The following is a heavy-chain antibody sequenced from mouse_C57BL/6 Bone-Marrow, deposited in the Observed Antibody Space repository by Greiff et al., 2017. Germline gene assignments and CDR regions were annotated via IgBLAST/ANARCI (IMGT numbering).Heavy chain of an antibody. Sequence: EVQGVESGGGLVQPKGSLKLSCAASGFSFNTYAMNWVRQAPGKGLEWVARIRSKSNNYATYYADSVKDRFTISRDDSESMLYLQMNNLKTEDTAMYYCGRQRGYDGQGAMDYWGQGTSVTVSS. D-gene: IGHD2-3*01. CDR3: GRQRGYDGQGAMDY. V-gene: IGHV10-1*01. CDR2: IRSKSNNYAT. CDR1: GFSFNTYA. J-gene: IGHJ4*01.